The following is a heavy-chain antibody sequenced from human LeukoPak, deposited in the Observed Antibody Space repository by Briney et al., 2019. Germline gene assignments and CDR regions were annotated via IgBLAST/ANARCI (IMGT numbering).Heavy chain of an antibody. V-gene: IGHV5-51*01. CDR3: ARDSGYDNFDY. Sequence: GESLKISCEASGYSFTTHWIGWVRQMPGKGLEWMGIIYPGDSDTRYSPSFQGHVTISADKSISTAYLQWSSLKASDTAMYYCARDSGYDNFDYWGQGTLVTVSS. CDR2: IYPGDSDT. D-gene: IGHD3-22*01. J-gene: IGHJ4*02. CDR1: GYSFTTHW.